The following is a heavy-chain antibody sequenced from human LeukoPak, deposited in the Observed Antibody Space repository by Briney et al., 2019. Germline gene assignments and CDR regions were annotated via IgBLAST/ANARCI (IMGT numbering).Heavy chain of an antibody. CDR3: ARGAAGQKYNWFDP. J-gene: IGHJ5*02. Sequence: GGSLRLSCAASGFTFSSYAMSWVRQAPGRGLEWVSGIRDSGGSTYYADSVKGRFTISRDNSKNTLYLQMNSLRAEDTAVYYCARGAAGQKYNWFDPWGQGTLVTVSS. CDR1: GFTFSSYA. D-gene: IGHD6-13*01. V-gene: IGHV3-23*01. CDR2: IRDSGGST.